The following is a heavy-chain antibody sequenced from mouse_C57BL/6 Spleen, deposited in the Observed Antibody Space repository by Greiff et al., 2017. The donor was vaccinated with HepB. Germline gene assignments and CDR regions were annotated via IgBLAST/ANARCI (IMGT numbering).Heavy chain of an antibody. J-gene: IGHJ4*01. V-gene: IGHV1-82*01. Sequence: VQLQQSGPELVKPGASVKISCKASGYAFSSSWMNWVKQRPGKGLEWIGRIYPGDGDTNYNGKFKGKATLTADKSSSTAYMQLSSLTSEDSAVSFCARPHYYGSSYYAMDYWGQGTSVTVSS. CDR2: IYPGDGDT. CDR3: ARPHYYGSSYYAMDY. D-gene: IGHD1-1*01. CDR1: GYAFSSSW.